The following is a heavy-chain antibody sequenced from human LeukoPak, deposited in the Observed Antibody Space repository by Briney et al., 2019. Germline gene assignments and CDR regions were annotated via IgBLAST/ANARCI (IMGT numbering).Heavy chain of an antibody. Sequence: SSETLSLTCAVYGGSFSGYYWSWVRQPPGKGLEWVGEINNSGSTNYNPSLKSRVTISVDTSKNQFSLKLSSVTAADTAVYYCARGQRFLTTVTTGGWFDPWGQGTLVTVSS. J-gene: IGHJ5*02. CDR1: GGSFSGYY. CDR2: INNSGST. CDR3: ARGQRFLTTVTTGGWFDP. D-gene: IGHD4-17*01. V-gene: IGHV4-34*01.